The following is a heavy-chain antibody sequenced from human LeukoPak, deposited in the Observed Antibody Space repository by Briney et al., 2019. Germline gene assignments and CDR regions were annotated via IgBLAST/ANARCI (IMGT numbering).Heavy chain of an antibody. D-gene: IGHD2-2*01. J-gene: IGHJ5*02. CDR2: IWYDGSNK. CDR1: GFTFSSYG. Sequence: GGSLRLSCAASGFTFSSYGMHWVRQAPGKGLEWVAVIWYDGSNKYYADSVKGRFTISRDNSKNTLYLQMNSLRAEDTAVYYCARWYQLPRPTVNWFDPWGQGTLVPSPQ. V-gene: IGHV3-33*01. CDR3: ARWYQLPRPTVNWFDP.